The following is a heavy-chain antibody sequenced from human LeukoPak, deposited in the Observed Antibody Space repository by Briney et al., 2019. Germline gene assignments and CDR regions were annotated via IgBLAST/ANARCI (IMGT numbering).Heavy chain of an antibody. CDR1: GFTVSSNA. CDR2: ISGSGGST. D-gene: IGHD6-19*01. V-gene: IGHV3-23*01. Sequence: GGSLRLSCAASGFTVSSNAMSWVRQAPGKGLEWVSGISGSGGSTYYADSVKGRFTISRDSSKNSLYLQMNSLRAEDTAVYYCVTRIAVRAYFDNWGQGTLVTVSS. J-gene: IGHJ4*02. CDR3: VTRIAVRAYFDN.